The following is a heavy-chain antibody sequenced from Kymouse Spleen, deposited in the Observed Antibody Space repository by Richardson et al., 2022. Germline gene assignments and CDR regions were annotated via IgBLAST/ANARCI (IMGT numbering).Heavy chain of an antibody. Sequence: QVQLQQWGAGLLKPSETLSLTCAVYGGSFSGYYWSWIRQPPGKGLEWIGEINHSGSTNYNPSLKSRVTISVDTSKNQFSLKLSSVTAADTAVYYCARGNMYYYGSGSYYSPFDYWGQGTLVTVSS. CDR1: GGSFSGYY. CDR3: ARGNMYYYGSGSYYSPFDY. CDR2: INHSGST. J-gene: IGHJ4*02. D-gene: IGHD3-10*01. V-gene: IGHV4-34*01.